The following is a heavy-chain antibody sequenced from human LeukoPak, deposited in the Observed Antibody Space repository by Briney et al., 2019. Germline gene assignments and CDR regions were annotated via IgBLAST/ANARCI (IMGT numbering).Heavy chain of an antibody. Sequence: GGALRLSCAASGFTFSSYWMHWVRQAPGEGLVWVSRINSDGSSTSYADSVKGRFTISRDNAKNTLYLQMNSLRAEDTAVYYCARDFPPDIVASPAIWGQGTMVTVSS. CDR3: ARDFPPDIVASPAI. V-gene: IGHV3-74*01. J-gene: IGHJ3*02. D-gene: IGHD5-12*01. CDR2: INSDGSST. CDR1: GFTFSSYW.